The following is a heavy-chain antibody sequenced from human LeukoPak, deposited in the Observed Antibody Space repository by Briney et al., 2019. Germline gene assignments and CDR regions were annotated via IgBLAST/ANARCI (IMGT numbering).Heavy chain of an antibody. CDR2: ISGSGGST. CDR3: AKRLILYYYGSGSYAGYNY. CDR1: GFTFSSYA. V-gene: IGHV3-23*01. D-gene: IGHD3-10*01. Sequence: GGSLRLSCAASGFTFSSYAMSWVRQAPGKGLEWVSAISGSGGSTYYADSVKGRFTISRDNSKNTLYLQMNSLRAEDTAVYYCAKRLILYYYGSGSYAGYNYWGQGTLVTVSS. J-gene: IGHJ4*02.